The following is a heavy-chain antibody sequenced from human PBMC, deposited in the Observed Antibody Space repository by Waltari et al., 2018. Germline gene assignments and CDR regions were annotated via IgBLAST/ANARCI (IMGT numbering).Heavy chain of an antibody. Sequence: EVQLVESGGGLVQPGGSLRLSCAASGFPLRNSWSPWVRQAPGQGLVRVSRIDMDGRTTSYADSVKGRFTISRDNAKNTVYLQMDFLRDEDTAMYHCTRVEVGSAGTFDVWGQGTMVTVSS. CDR3: TRVEVGSAGTFDV. J-gene: IGHJ3*01. D-gene: IGHD2-2*03. CDR1: GFPLRNSW. V-gene: IGHV3-74*01. CDR2: IDMDGRTT.